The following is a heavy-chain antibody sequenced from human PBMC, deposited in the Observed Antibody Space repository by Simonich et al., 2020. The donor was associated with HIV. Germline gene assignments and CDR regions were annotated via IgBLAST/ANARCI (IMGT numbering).Heavy chain of an antibody. CDR3: ARRDRELILYFDY. J-gene: IGHJ4*02. V-gene: IGHV4-34*01. CDR1: GGSFSGYY. Sequence: QVQLQQWGAGLLKPSETLSLTCAVYGGSFSGYYWSWSRQPPGKGLGWIGEINHSGITKYKSSLNMRATISVDKSKNQFSLKLSSVTAADTAIYYCARRDRELILYFDYWGQGNLVTVSS. D-gene: IGHD3-3*01. CDR2: INHSGIT.